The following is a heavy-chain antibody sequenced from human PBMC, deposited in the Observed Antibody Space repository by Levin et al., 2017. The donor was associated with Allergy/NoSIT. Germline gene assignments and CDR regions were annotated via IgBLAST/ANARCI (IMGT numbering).Heavy chain of an antibody. CDR1: GFTFSSYT. CDR2: TPIDGNT. V-gene: IGHV3-23*01. CDR3: AKITHDFGGSYPK. D-gene: IGHD2-21*01. J-gene: IGHJ1*01. Sequence: GGSLRLSCAGSGFTFSSYTMTWVRQAPGKGLEWVSSTPIDGNTHYADSVKGRFIISRDNSKNTVYLQMNSLRAEDTALHYCAKITHDFGGSYPKWGQGTLVTVSS.